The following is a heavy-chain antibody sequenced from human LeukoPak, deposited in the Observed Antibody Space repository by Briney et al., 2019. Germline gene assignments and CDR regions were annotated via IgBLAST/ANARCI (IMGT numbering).Heavy chain of an antibody. D-gene: IGHD6-19*01. CDR1: GFSFEDYA. V-gene: IGHV3-9*01. CDR2: ISWNRDSI. Sequence: PGRSLRLSCAASGFSFEDYAMHWVRQAPGKGLEWVSGISWNRDSIGYADSVKGRFTISRDNAKNSLYLQMNSLRVEDTALYYCAKESFSSGWGFDYWGQGTLVTVSS. J-gene: IGHJ4*02. CDR3: AKESFSSGWGFDY.